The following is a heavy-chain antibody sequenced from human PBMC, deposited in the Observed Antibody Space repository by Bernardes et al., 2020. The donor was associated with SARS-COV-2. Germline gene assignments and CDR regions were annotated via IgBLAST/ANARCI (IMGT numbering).Heavy chain of an antibody. CDR2: VGTDCNT. Sequence: GGSLRLSCAASGFSLSSHAMSWVRQAPGKGLEWVSGVGTDCNTHYTDSVRGRFSISRDNSKNILYLQMNSLRGEDTAVYFCARDLFWWSAADYWGQGTLVTVS. CDR1: GFSLSSHA. J-gene: IGHJ4*02. CDR3: ARDLFWWSAADY. D-gene: IGHD3-16*01. V-gene: IGHV3-23*01.